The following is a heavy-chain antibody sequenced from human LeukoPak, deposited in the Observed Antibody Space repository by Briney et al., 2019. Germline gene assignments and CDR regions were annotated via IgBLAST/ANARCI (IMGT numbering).Heavy chain of an antibody. V-gene: IGHV3-15*01. J-gene: IGHJ5*02. D-gene: IGHD6-19*01. CDR2: IKSKTDGGTT. Sequence: GGSLRLSCAASGFTFSNAWMSWVRQAPGKGLEWVGRIKSKTDGGTTDYAAPVKGRFTISRDDSKNTAYLQMNSLKTEDTAVYYCTTPGSSGWMFRFDPWGQGTLVTVSS. CDR1: GFTFSNAW. CDR3: TTPGSSGWMFRFDP.